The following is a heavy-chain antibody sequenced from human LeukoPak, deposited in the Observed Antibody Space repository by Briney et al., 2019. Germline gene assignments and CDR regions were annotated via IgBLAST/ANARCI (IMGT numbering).Heavy chain of an antibody. Sequence: ASVKVSCKASGYTFTGYYMHWVRQAPGQGLEWMGWINPNSGGTNYAQKFQGRVTMTRDTSISTAYMELSRLRSDDTAVYYCARVIVAAIGEYYFDHWGQGTLVTVSS. V-gene: IGHV1-2*02. D-gene: IGHD5-12*01. J-gene: IGHJ4*02. CDR2: INPNSGGT. CDR3: ARVIVAAIGEYYFDH. CDR1: GYTFTGYY.